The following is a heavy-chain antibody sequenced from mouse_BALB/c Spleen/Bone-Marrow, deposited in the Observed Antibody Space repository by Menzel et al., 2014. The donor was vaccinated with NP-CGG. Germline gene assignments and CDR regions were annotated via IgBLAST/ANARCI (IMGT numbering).Heavy chain of an antibody. V-gene: IGHV5-12-2*01. D-gene: IGHD2-4*01. CDR1: GFTFSSYT. J-gene: IGHJ4*01. Sequence: EVNVVDSGGGLVQPGGSLKLSCAASGFTFSSYTMSWVRQTPEKRLEWVAYISNGGGSTYYPDTVKGRFTISRDNAKNTLYLQMSSLKSEDTATYYCARGLRGYAMDYWGQGTSVTVSS. CDR3: ARGLRGYAMDY. CDR2: ISNGGGST.